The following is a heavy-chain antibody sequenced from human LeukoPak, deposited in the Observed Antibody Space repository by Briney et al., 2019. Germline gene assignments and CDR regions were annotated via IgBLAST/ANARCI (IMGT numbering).Heavy chain of an antibody. CDR3: ARAPDTAMVTG. Sequence: GGSLRLSCAASGFTFSSYAMHWVRQAPGKGLEWVAVISYDGSNKYYADSVKGRFTISRDNSKNTLYLQMNSLRAEDTAVYYCARAPDTAMVTGWGQGTLVTVSS. CDR1: GFTFSSYA. J-gene: IGHJ4*02. V-gene: IGHV3-30-3*01. D-gene: IGHD5-18*01. CDR2: ISYDGSNK.